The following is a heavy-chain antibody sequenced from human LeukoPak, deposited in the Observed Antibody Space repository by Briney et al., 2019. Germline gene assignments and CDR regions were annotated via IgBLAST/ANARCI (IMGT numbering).Heavy chain of an antibody. V-gene: IGHV4-34*01. CDR3: AGDSLRSDAFDI. Sequence: PSETLSLTCAVYGGSFSGYYWSWIRQPPGKGLEWIGEINHSGSTNYNPSLKSRVTISVDTSKNQFSLKLSSVTAADTAVYYCAGDSLRSDAFDIWGQGTMVTVSS. CDR2: INHSGST. J-gene: IGHJ3*02. D-gene: IGHD3-9*01. CDR1: GGSFSGYY.